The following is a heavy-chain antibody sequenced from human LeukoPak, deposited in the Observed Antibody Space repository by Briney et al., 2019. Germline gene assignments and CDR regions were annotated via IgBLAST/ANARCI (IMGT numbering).Heavy chain of an antibody. D-gene: IGHD3-22*01. CDR1: GFTFSSYG. Sequence: GGSLRLSCAASGFTFSSYGMSWVRQAPGKGLEWVSAISGSGGSTYYADSVKGRFTISRDNSKNTLYLQMNSLRAEDTAVYYCAKVGRSVVVIDYWGQGTLVTVSS. J-gene: IGHJ4*02. CDR2: ISGSGGST. V-gene: IGHV3-23*01. CDR3: AKVGRSVVVIDY.